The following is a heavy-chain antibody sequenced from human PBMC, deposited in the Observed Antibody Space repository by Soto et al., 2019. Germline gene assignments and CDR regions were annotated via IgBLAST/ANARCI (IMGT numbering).Heavy chain of an antibody. CDR1: GFTLSSYW. J-gene: IGHJ4*02. CDR3: ARSTMVRGVIIND. Sequence: EVQLVESGGGLVQPGESLRLSCAASGFTLSSYWMSWVRQAPGKGLEWVANIKQDGSEIFYVDSVKGRFTISRDNAKNSLYLQLTRLRAEDTAVDYCARSTMVRGVIINDWCQGNLVTVSS. D-gene: IGHD3-10*01. V-gene: IGHV3-7*01. CDR2: IKQDGSEI.